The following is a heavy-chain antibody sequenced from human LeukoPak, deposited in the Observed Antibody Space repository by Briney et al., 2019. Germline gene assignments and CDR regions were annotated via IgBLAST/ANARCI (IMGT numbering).Heavy chain of an antibody. V-gene: IGHV3-23*01. CDR2: ISGSGGST. J-gene: IGHJ4*02. D-gene: IGHD1-26*01. CDR1: GFTFSSYA. CDR3: ARDLAAIGIVGATTY. Sequence: GGSLRLSCAASGFTFSSYAMSWVRQAPGKGLEWVSAISGSGGSTYYADSVKGRFTISRDNSKNSLYLQMNSLRAEDTAVYYCARDLAAIGIVGATTYWGQGTLVTVSS.